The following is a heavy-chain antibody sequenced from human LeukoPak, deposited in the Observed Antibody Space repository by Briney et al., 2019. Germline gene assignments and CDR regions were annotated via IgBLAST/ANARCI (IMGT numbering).Heavy chain of an antibody. D-gene: IGHD1-26*01. J-gene: IGHJ4*02. CDR2: ISYDEDNI. Sequence: GGSLRLSCSASGFXFGSYVMHWVRQAPGKGLEWVATISYDEDNIYYADSVKGRFTISRDNSKDTLFLQMNSLKIEDTAIYYCEASWHYWGQGTLVTVSS. V-gene: IGHV3-30*03. CDR3: EASWHY. CDR1: GFXFGSYV.